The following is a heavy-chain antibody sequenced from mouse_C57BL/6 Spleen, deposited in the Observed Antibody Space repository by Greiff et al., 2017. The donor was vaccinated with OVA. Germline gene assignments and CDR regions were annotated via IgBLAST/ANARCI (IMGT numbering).Heavy chain of an antibody. D-gene: IGHD1-1*01. Sequence: QVQLQQPGAELVMPGASVKLSCKASGYTFTSYWMHWVKQRPGQGLEWIGEIDPSDSYTNYNQKFKGKSTLTVDKSSSTAYMQLSSLTSEDSAVYYCARRYYYGISPYFDYWGQGTTLTVSS. V-gene: IGHV1-69*01. J-gene: IGHJ2*01. CDR3: ARRYYYGISPYFDY. CDR1: GYTFTSYW. CDR2: IDPSDSYT.